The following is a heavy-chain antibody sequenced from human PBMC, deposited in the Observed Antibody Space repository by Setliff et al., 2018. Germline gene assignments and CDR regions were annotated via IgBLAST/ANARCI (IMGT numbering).Heavy chain of an antibody. J-gene: IGHJ6*03. CDR3: ARAVTIFGVVTPIYFYYMDV. V-gene: IGHV3-21*01. CDR1: GFIFKNYI. Sequence: LRLSCAASGFIFKNYIMTWVRQAPGKGLEWVASISGSSSDIYYADSVKGRFSISRDNAKNSLYLQMNSLRADDTALFYCARAVTIFGVVTPIYFYYMDVWGKGTTVTVSS. D-gene: IGHD3-3*01. CDR2: ISGSSSDI.